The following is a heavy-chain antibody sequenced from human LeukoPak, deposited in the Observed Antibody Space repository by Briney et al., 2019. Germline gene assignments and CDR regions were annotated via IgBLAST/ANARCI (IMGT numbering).Heavy chain of an antibody. Sequence: PSETLSLTCTVSGGSISSYYWSWIRQPPGKGLEWIGYIYYSGSTNYNPSLKSRVTISVDTSKNQFSLKLSSVTAADTAVYYCARAVTHRGPFDYWGQGTLVTVSS. CDR3: ARAVTHRGPFDY. CDR2: IYYSGST. D-gene: IGHD4-11*01. V-gene: IGHV4-59*01. J-gene: IGHJ4*02. CDR1: GGSISSYY.